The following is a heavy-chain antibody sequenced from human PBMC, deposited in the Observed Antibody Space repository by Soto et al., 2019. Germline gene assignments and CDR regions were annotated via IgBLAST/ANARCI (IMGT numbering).Heavy chain of an antibody. Sequence: ASVKVSCKASGYTFTSYGISWVRQAPGQGLEWMGWISAYNGNTNYAQKLQGRVTMTTDTSTSTAYMELRSLSSDDTAVYYCARVIGNWNHQSLNCFDPWGQGTLVTVSS. V-gene: IGHV1-18*01. CDR2: ISAYNGNT. CDR1: GYTFTSYG. CDR3: ARVIGNWNHQSLNCFDP. D-gene: IGHD1-20*01. J-gene: IGHJ5*02.